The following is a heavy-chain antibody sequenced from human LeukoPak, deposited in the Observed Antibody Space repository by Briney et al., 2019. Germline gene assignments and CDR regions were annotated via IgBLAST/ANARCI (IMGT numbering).Heavy chain of an antibody. D-gene: IGHD2-2*01. J-gene: IGHJ6*02. V-gene: IGHV1-8*01. Sequence: ASVKVSCRASGYTFSSYDVNWVRQATGQGLEWMGWMNPNSGNTGYAQEFQGRVTMTRNTSISTAYMEVSGLRSEDTAVYYCARAPSPTSYGMDVWGQGTTVTVSS. CDR1: GYTFSSYD. CDR3: ARAPSPTSYGMDV. CDR2: MNPNSGNT.